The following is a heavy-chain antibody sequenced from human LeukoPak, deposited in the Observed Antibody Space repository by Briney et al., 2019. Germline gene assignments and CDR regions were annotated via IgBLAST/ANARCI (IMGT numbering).Heavy chain of an antibody. Sequence: GGSLRLSCAASGFTFGGHWMNWVRQAPGRGLEWVANIKYDGIEKYYVDSVKGRFTISRDDAKNSLSLQMNSVRAEDTAVYYCAYTNNLKYWGQGTLVTVSS. CDR2: IKYDGIEK. J-gene: IGHJ4*02. CDR1: GFTFGGHW. V-gene: IGHV3-7*01. CDR3: AYTNNLKY. D-gene: IGHD2-8*01.